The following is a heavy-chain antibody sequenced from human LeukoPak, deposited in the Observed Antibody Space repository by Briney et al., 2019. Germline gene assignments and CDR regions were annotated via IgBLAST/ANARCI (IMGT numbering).Heavy chain of an antibody. CDR2: ISSSSSTI. J-gene: IGHJ4*02. Sequence: PGGSLRLSCAASGFTFSSYSMNWVRQAPGKGLEWVSYISSSSSTIYYADSVKGRFTISRDNAKNSLYLQMNSLRAEDTAVYYCARDWGGGTAYFDYWGQGTLVTVSS. V-gene: IGHV3-48*04. D-gene: IGHD2-15*01. CDR3: ARDWGGGTAYFDY. CDR1: GFTFSSYS.